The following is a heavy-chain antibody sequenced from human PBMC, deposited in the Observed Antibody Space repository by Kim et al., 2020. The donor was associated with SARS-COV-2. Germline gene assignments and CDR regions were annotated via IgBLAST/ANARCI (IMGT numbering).Heavy chain of an antibody. CDR3: ANSGYCSSTSCYVDY. V-gene: IGHV3-30*18. Sequence: GGSLRLSCAASGFTFSSYGMHWVRQAPGKGLEWVAVISYDGSNKYYADSVKGRFTISRDNSKNTLYLQMNSLRAEDTAVYYCANSGYCSSTSCYVDYWGQGTLVTVSS. CDR1: GFTFSSYG. D-gene: IGHD2-2*01. CDR2: ISYDGSNK. J-gene: IGHJ4*02.